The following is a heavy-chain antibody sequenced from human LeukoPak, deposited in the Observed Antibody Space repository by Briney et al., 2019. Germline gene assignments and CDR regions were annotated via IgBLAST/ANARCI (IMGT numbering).Heavy chain of an antibody. J-gene: IGHJ5*02. D-gene: IGHD5-12*01. Sequence: PSETLSLTCTVSGGSISSGGYYWSWIRQHPGKGLEWIGYIYYSGSTYYNPSLKSRVTLSVDPSKNQFSLKLSSVPGADTAVYYCARVVGTIFARTSFDPWGQGTLVTVSS. CDR2: IYYSGST. V-gene: IGHV4-31*03. CDR1: GGSISSGGYY. CDR3: ARVVGTIFARTSFDP.